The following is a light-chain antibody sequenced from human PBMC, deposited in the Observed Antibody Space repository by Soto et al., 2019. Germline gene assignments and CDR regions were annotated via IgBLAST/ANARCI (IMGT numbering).Light chain of an antibody. Sequence: QSALTQPRSVSGSPGQSVTISCTGTSSDVGGYNYVSWYQQHPGKAPKVMIYDVSERPSGVPDRFSGSKSGNTASLTISGLKAEDEADYYWCSYAGSPRYVLGTGTKLTVL. V-gene: IGLV2-11*01. CDR3: CSYAGSPRYV. CDR2: DVS. CDR1: SSDVGGYNY. J-gene: IGLJ1*01.